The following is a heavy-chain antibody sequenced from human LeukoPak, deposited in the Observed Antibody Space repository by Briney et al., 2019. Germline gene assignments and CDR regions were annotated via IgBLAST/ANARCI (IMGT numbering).Heavy chain of an antibody. CDR3: AKSAPSNY. D-gene: IGHD6-6*01. CDR2: IGWNGGGI. V-gene: IGHV3-9*01. J-gene: IGHJ4*02. CDR1: GFSFDDYA. Sequence: GRSLRLSCAASGFSFDDYAMHWVRQAPGKGLEWVSGIGWNGGGIVYADSVKGRFTISRDNAKNSLYLQMNSLGAEDTALYYCAKSAPSNYWGQGTLVTVSS.